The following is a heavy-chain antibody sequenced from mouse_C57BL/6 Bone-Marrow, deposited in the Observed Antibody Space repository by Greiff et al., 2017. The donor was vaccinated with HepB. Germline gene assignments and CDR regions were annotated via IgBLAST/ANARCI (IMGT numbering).Heavy chain of an antibody. Sequence: QVQLQQPGAELVRPGSSVKLSCKASGYTFTSYWMHWVKQRPIQGLEWIGNIDPSDSETHYNQKFKDKATLTVDKSSSTAYMQLSSLTSEDSAVYYCAREEDGYDLFAYWGQGTLVTVSA. V-gene: IGHV1-52*01. CDR2: IDPSDSET. D-gene: IGHD2-2*01. CDR3: AREEDGYDLFAY. CDR1: GYTFTSYW. J-gene: IGHJ3*01.